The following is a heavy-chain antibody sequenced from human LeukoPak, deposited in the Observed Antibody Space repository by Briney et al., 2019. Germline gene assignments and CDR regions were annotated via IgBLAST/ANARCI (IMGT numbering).Heavy chain of an antibody. CDR3: AKSPPSSEYKYYFDY. Sequence: GGSLRLSCAASGFTFNSYWMIWVRQAPGKGLEWVSAISGSGGSTYYADSVKGRFTISRDNSKNTLYLQMNSLRAEDTAVYYCAKSPPSSEYKYYFDYWGQGTLVTVSS. CDR2: ISGSGGST. V-gene: IGHV3-23*01. CDR1: GFTFNSYW. J-gene: IGHJ4*02. D-gene: IGHD3-22*01.